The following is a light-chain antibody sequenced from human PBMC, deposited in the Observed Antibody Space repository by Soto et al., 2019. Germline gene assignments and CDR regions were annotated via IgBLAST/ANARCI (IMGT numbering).Light chain of an antibody. V-gene: IGKV1-5*01. J-gene: IGKJ2*01. CDR3: QQYSSPSGT. Sequence: IQMTQSPSTLSASVGDRVTITCRASQRISNWLAWYQQKPGKAPNLLIYDASSLERGAPSRFSGSGSGTEFTLTISSLQPDDFATYYCQQYSSPSGTFGQGTKLEIK. CDR1: QRISNW. CDR2: DAS.